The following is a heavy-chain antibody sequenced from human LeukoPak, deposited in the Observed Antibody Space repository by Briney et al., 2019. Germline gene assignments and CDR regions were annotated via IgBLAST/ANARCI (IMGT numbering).Heavy chain of an antibody. CDR3: ARVFEGYCSSTSCQQFDY. CDR1: GFTFSSYW. CDR2: IKQDGSEK. V-gene: IGHV3-7*01. D-gene: IGHD2-2*01. J-gene: IGHJ4*02. Sequence: GGSLRLSCAASGFTFSSYWMSWVRQAPGKGLEWVANIKQDGSEKYYVDSVKGRFTISRDNAKNSLYLQMNSLRAEDTAVYYCARVFEGYCSSTSCQQFDYWGQGTLVTVSS.